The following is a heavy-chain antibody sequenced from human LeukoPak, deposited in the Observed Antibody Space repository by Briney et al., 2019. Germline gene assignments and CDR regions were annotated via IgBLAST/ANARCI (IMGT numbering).Heavy chain of an antibody. V-gene: IGHV3-48*03. Sequence: GGSLRLSCAASGFTFSSYEMNWVRQAPGKGLEWVSYISSRGSTKYYADSVKGRFTISRDNAKNSLYLQMNSLRAEDTAVYYCARGGPPFDWLSQFDYWGQGTLVTVSS. CDR1: GFTFSSYE. D-gene: IGHD3-9*01. CDR2: ISSRGSTK. J-gene: IGHJ4*02. CDR3: ARGGPPFDWLSQFDY.